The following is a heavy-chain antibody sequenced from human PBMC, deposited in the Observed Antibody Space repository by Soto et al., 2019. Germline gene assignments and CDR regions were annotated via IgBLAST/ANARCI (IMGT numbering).Heavy chain of an antibody. CDR2: IYHSGST. V-gene: IGHV4-30-2*01. CDR1: GGSISSGGYS. Sequence: SETLSLTCAVSGGSISSGGYSWSWIRQPPGKGLEWIGYIYHSGSTYYNPSLKSRVTISVDRSKNQFSLKLSSVTAADTAVYYCARGARVGAAPDYWGQGTMVIVSS. CDR3: ARGARVGAAPDY. D-gene: IGHD2-15*01. J-gene: IGHJ4*02.